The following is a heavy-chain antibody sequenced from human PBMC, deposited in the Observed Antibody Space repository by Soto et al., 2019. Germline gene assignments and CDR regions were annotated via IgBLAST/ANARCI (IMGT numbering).Heavy chain of an antibody. J-gene: IGHJ4*02. CDR3: ARSTYDSSTYYLDY. D-gene: IGHD3-22*01. CDR2: IYYTGNT. V-gene: IGHV4-30-4*01. CDR1: GASISGGDYY. Sequence: QVQLQESGPGLVKPSQTLSLTCTVSGASISGGDYYWTWIRQPPGKGLEWIGSIYYTGNTYSNPSLESRLSISVDPSNSQCALRLTSVTAPDTAIYYCARSTYDSSTYYLDYWGQGTLVTVSS.